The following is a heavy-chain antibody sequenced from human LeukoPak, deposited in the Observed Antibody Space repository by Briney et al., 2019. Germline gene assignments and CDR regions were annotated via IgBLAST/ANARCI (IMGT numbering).Heavy chain of an antibody. J-gene: IGHJ4*02. V-gene: IGHV3-53*01. CDR1: GFTFSSYA. CDR2: IYTGGNT. CDR3: ASHSTGWFLKD. D-gene: IGHD6-19*01. Sequence: GGSLRLSCAASGFTFSSYAMSWVRQAPGKGLEWISVIYTGGNTYYADSVKGRITISRDDSKNTLYLQMNSLRAEDTAVYYCASHSTGWFLKDWGQGTLVTVSS.